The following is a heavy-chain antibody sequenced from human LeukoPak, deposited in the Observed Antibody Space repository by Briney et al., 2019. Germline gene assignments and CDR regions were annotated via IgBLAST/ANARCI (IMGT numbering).Heavy chain of an antibody. CDR2: ISGSSSYI. CDR3: ARLGAPFY. Sequence: GGSLRLSCAASGFTFSSYSMNWVRQAPGKGLEWVSSISGSSSYIYYADSVKGRFTISRDNAKNSLYLQMNSLRAEDTAVYYCARLGAPFYWGQGTLVTVSS. V-gene: IGHV3-21*01. D-gene: IGHD3-10*01. CDR1: GFTFSSYS. J-gene: IGHJ4*02.